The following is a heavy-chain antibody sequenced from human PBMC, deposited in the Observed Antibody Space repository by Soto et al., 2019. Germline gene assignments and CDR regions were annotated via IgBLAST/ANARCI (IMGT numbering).Heavy chain of an antibody. CDR3: ARWAPGHSSGWYDAFDI. V-gene: IGHV6-1*01. CDR2: TYYRSKWYN. CDR1: GAAFCSNSAG. J-gene: IGHJ3*02. Sequence: TFSLSCPITGAAFCSNSAGWNWIMQSPSRGLEWLGRTYYRSKWYNYYAVSVKSRITITPDTSKNQFSLQLSSVPPEDTAVYYCARWAPGHSSGWYDAFDIWGQGTMVT. D-gene: IGHD6-19*01.